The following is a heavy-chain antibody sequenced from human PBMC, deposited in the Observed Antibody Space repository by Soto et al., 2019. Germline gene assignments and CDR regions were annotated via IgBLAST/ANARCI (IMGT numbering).Heavy chain of an antibody. CDR1: GGSISSSSYY. J-gene: IGHJ6*02. CDR3: ASQASPYYYYGMDV. V-gene: IGHV4-39*01. Sequence: LSLTCTVSGGSISSSSYYWGWIRQPPGKGLEWIGSIYYSGSTYYNPSLKSRVTISVDTSKNQFSLKLSSVTAADTAVYYCASQASPYYYYGMDVWGQGTTVTVS. CDR2: IYYSGST.